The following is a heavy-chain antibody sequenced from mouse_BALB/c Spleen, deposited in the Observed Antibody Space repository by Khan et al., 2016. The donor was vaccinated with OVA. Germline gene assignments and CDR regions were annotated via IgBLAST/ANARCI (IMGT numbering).Heavy chain of an antibody. Sequence: VQLQESGPGLAAPSQSLSITCTISGFSLTNYGVHWVRQPPGKGLEWLVVIWSDGSTNYHSVLKSRLTITKDNSQSQVFLKMNSLQTDDTAIYFGARQPYYHYNIMDYWGQGTSVTVSS. CDR2: IWSDGST. J-gene: IGHJ4*01. CDR1: GFSLTNYG. V-gene: IGHV2-6-1*01. D-gene: IGHD2-10*01. CDR3: ARQPYYHYNIMDY.